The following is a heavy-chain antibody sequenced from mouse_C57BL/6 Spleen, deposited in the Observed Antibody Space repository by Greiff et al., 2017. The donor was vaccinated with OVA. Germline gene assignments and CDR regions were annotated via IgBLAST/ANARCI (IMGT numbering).Heavy chain of an antibody. CDR2: IYPGNSDT. J-gene: IGHJ1*03. V-gene: IGHV1-5*01. CDR3: TRSWDYGSSFWYFDV. D-gene: IGHD1-1*01. Sequence: EVKVEESGTVLARPGASVKMSCKTSGYTFTSYRMHWVKQRPGQGLEWIGAIYPGNSDTSYNQKFKGKAKLTAVTSASTAYMELSSLTNEDSAVYYCTRSWDYGSSFWYFDVWGTGTTVTVSS. CDR1: GYTFTSYR.